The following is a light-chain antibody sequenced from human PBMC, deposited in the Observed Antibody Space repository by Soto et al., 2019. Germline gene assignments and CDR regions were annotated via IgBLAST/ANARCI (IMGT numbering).Light chain of an antibody. CDR1: SSDVGGYNY. CDR2: EVN. CDR3: TSFTSSITLV. V-gene: IGLV2-14*01. J-gene: IGLJ3*02. Sequence: QSALTQPVSVSGSPGQSITISYTGTSSDVGGYNYVSWYQQHPGKAPKLMIYEVNNRPSGVSNRFSGSKSGNTASLTISGLQAEDDADYYCTSFTSSITLVFGGGTKLTVL.